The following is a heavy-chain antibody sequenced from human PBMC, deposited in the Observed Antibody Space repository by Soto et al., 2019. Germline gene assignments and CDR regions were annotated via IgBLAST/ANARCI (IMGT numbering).Heavy chain of an antibody. CDR2: IFPDDSDT. D-gene: IGHD3-3*01. CDR3: TRGGVSTRSFDY. J-gene: IGHJ4*02. V-gene: IGHV5-51*01. CDR1: GYRITSYW. Sequence: RGESLKISCKASGYRITSYWIAWVRQMPGQGLEWMGIIFPDDSDTRYSPSFQGQVTISVDKSISTAYLQWSSLKASDSAMYYCTRGGVSTRSFDYWGQGTLVTVSS.